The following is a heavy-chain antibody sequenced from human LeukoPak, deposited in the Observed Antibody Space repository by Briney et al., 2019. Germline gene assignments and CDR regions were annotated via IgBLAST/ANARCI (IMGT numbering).Heavy chain of an antibody. J-gene: IGHJ4*02. CDR2: ISGSGGTT. CDR1: GFTFSSYG. D-gene: IGHD3-22*01. V-gene: IGHV3-23*01. Sequence: GGSLRLSCAASGFTFSSYGMNSVRQAPGKGLEWVSGISGSGGTTYYADSGKGRFTISRDNSKNSLSLQVSSLRAEDTAVYYCAKTNGYYSDWGQGTLVTVSS. CDR3: AKTNGYYSD.